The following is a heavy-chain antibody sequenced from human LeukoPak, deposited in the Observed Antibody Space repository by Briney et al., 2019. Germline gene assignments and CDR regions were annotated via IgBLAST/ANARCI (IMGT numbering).Heavy chain of an antibody. D-gene: IGHD1-26*01. J-gene: IGHJ4*02. CDR1: GFTFSSYW. CDR2: INSDGSST. Sequence: PGGSLRLSCAASGFTFSSYWMHWVRQAPGKGLVWVSRINSDGSSTSYADSVKGRFTISRDNAKNTLYLQMNSPRAEDTAVYYCARVRYSGSPFDYWGQGTLVTVSS. CDR3: ARVRYSGSPFDY. V-gene: IGHV3-74*01.